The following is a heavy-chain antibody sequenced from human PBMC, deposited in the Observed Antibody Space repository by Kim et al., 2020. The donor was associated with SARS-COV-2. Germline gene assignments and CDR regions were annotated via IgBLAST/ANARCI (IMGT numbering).Heavy chain of an antibody. Sequence: ASVKVSCKASGYTFTNYDIIWVRQAPGQGLEWLAWISPYNGNTDYAQKFQGRVTMTTDTSTSTAYMELRSLRSDDTAVYYCARDPNGSADYWGQGTLVTVSS. V-gene: IGHV1-18*01. CDR3: ARDPNGSADY. CDR2: ISPYNGNT. CDR1: GYTFTNYD. J-gene: IGHJ4*02. D-gene: IGHD7-27*01.